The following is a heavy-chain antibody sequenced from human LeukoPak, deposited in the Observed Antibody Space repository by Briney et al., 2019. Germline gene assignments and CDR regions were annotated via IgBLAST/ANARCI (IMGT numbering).Heavy chain of an antibody. CDR1: GGSFSGYY. V-gene: IGHV4-34*01. D-gene: IGHD4-17*01. J-gene: IGHJ3*02. CDR3: ARRGGGDYARNAFDI. Sequence: SETLSLTCAVYGGSFSGYYWSWIRQPPGKGLEWIGEINHSGSTNYNPSLKSRVTISVDRSKNQFSLKLSSVTAADTAVYYCARRGGGDYARNAFDIWGQGTMVTVSS. CDR2: INHSGST.